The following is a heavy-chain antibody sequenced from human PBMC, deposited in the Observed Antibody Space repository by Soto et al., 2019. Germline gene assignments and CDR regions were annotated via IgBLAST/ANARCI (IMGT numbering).Heavy chain of an antibody. CDR2: IYPADSDI. D-gene: IGHD5-12*01. CDR1: GYSFPIHW. CDR3: ARGRVATKLRSGFDP. J-gene: IGHJ5*02. V-gene: IGHV5-51*01. Sequence: PGESLKISCKGFGYSFPIHWIAWVRQMPGKGLEWMGIIYPADSDIRYSPSFQGQVTISADKSFSTAYLQWGSLKASDTAMYYCARGRVATKLRSGFDPWGQGSLVTVSS.